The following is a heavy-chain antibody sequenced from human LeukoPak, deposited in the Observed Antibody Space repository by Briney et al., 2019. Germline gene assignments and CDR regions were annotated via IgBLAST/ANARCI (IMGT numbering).Heavy chain of an antibody. CDR3: AKIVGNGYDLSPYYLDY. J-gene: IGHJ4*02. CDR2: ISGSGGST. CDR1: GFTFSSYA. D-gene: IGHD5-12*01. Sequence: PGGSLRLSCAASGFTFSSYAMSWVRQAPGKGREWVSVISGSGGSTYYADSVKGRFTISRDNSKNTLYLQMNSLRAEDTAVYYCAKIVGNGYDLSPYYLDYWGQGTLVTVSS. V-gene: IGHV3-23*01.